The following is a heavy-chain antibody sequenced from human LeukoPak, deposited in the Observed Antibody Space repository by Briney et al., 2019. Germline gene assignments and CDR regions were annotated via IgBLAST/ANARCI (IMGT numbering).Heavy chain of an antibody. V-gene: IGHV3-9*01. Sequence: GRSLRLSCAASGFTFDDYAMHWVRQAPGKGLEWVSGISWNSGSIGYADSVKGRFTISRDNAKNSLYLQMNSLRAEDTALYYCSSTSHYYYYGMDVWGQGTTVTVSS. CDR2: ISWNSGSI. D-gene: IGHD2-2*01. CDR3: SSTSHYYYYGMDV. CDR1: GFTFDDYA. J-gene: IGHJ6*02.